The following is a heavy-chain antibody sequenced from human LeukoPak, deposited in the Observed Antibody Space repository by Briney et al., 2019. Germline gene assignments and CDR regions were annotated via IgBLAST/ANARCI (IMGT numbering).Heavy chain of an antibody. V-gene: IGHV4-59*01. CDR1: GGFFSRYY. Sequence: PSETLSLTCTASGGFFSRYYWNWIRQAPGKGLEWIGYVYYSAGSMSNPNLESRVRISVDASRNQFSLRLTSVTAADTAMYYCARPGVGSGRYGAFDIWGQGTMVTVSS. D-gene: IGHD5-18*01. CDR2: VYYSAGS. J-gene: IGHJ3*02. CDR3: ARPGVGSGRYGAFDI.